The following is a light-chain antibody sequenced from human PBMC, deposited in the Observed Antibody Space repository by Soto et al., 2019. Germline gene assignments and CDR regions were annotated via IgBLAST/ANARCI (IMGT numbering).Light chain of an antibody. CDR1: SSDVGGYNY. Sequence: QSALTEPASVSGSPGQSITISCTGTSSDVGGYNYVSWYQHHPGKAPKLMIYEVNNRPSGVSDRFSGSKSGNTASLTISGLQAGDEADYYCSSYTSINHVVFGGGTKLTVL. V-gene: IGLV2-14*01. CDR3: SSYTSINHVV. CDR2: EVN. J-gene: IGLJ2*01.